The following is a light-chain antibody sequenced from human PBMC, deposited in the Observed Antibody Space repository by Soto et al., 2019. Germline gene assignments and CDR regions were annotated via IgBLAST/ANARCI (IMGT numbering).Light chain of an antibody. CDR3: RQYGSSLMCT. CDR1: QSVSSSY. Sequence: EIVLTQSPGTLSLSPGGRATLSCRASQSVSSSYLAWYQQKPGQAPRLLIYGASSRATGIPDRFIGSGSGTDFTLTISRLEPEDFAVYYCRQYGSSLMCTFGQGTKLEIK. J-gene: IGKJ2*02. CDR2: GAS. V-gene: IGKV3-20*01.